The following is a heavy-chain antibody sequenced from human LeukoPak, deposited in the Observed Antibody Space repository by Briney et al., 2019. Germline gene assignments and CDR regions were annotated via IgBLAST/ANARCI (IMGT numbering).Heavy chain of an antibody. CDR3: ARGHSANRD. D-gene: IGHD1-14*01. J-gene: IGHJ4*02. Sequence: SQTLSLTCAVYGGSFSGYYWSWIRQPPGKGLEWIGEINHSGSTNYNPSLKSRVTISVDTSKNQFSLKLSSVTAADTAVYYCARGHSANRDWGQGTLVTVSS. V-gene: IGHV4-34*01. CDR1: GGSFSGYY. CDR2: INHSGST.